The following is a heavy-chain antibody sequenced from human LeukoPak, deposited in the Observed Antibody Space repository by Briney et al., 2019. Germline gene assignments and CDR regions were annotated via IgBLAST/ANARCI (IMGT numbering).Heavy chain of an antibody. D-gene: IGHD3/OR15-3a*01. V-gene: IGHV3-23*01. Sequence: PGGSLRLSCSASGFTFSTYWMSWVRQAPGKGLEWVSAISGSGGSTYYADSVKGRFTISRDNSKNTLYLQMNSLRAEDTAVYYCAKFRLDFYYFDYWGQGTLVTVSS. CDR1: GFTFSTYW. CDR3: AKFRLDFYYFDY. J-gene: IGHJ4*02. CDR2: ISGSGGST.